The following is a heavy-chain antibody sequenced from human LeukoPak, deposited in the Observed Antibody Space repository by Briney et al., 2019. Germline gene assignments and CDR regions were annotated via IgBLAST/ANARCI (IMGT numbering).Heavy chain of an antibody. Sequence: GGSLRLSCAASGFTFSSYGMHWVRQAPGKGLEWVAVISYDGSNKYYADSVKGRFTISRDNSKNTLYLQMNSLRAEDTAVYYCAKTYYSYGYSGYFDYWGQGTLVTVSS. CDR1: GFTFSSYG. CDR3: AKTYYSYGYSGYFDY. V-gene: IGHV3-30*18. CDR2: ISYDGSNK. D-gene: IGHD5-18*01. J-gene: IGHJ4*02.